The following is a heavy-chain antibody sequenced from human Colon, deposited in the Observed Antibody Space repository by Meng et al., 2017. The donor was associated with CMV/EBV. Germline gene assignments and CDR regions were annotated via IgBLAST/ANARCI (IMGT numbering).Heavy chain of an antibody. V-gene: IGHV3-74*01. CDR3: AKDRSAKTVAGS. J-gene: IGHJ5*02. CDR1: GFTFSPYW. D-gene: IGHD4-23*01. Sequence: GGSLRLSCEASGFTFSPYWMYWVRHVPGKGLLWVSRIKGDGGSTSYADSVKGRFTISRDNSKNTLYLQMNSLRADDTAVYYCAKDRSAKTVAGSWGQGVVVTVSS. CDR2: IKGDGGST.